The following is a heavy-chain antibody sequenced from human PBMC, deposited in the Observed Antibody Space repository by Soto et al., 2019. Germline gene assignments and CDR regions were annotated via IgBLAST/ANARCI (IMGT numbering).Heavy chain of an antibody. CDR3: ARHAHDSSGYFDY. J-gene: IGHJ4*02. CDR1: GGSISSYY. V-gene: IGHV4-59*08. CDR2: IYYSGST. D-gene: IGHD3-22*01. Sequence: QVQLQESGPGLVKPSETLSLTCTVSGGSISSYYWSWIRQPPGKGLEWIGYIYYSGSTNYNPSLTSRVTISVDTSKNQFSLKLSSVTAADTAVYYCARHAHDSSGYFDYWGQGTLVTVSS.